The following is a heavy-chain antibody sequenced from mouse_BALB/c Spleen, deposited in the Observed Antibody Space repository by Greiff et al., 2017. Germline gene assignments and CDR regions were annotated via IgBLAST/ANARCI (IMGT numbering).Heavy chain of an antibody. J-gene: IGHJ4*01. CDR2: INPGSGGT. Sequence: VMLVESGAELVRPGTSVKVSCKASGYAFTNYLIEWVKQRPGQGLEWIGVINPGSGGTNYNEKFKGKATLTADKSSSTAYMQLSSLTSDDSAVYFCAREDPPYYAMDYWGQGTSVTVSS. CDR3: AREDPPYYAMDY. CDR1: GYAFTNYL. V-gene: IGHV1-54*03.